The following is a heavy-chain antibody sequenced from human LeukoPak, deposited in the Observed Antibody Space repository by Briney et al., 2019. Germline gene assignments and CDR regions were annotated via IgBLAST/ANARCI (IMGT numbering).Heavy chain of an antibody. CDR1: GYTFTGYY. CDR2: INPNSGGT. Sequence: ASVKVSCKASGYTFTGYYMHWVRQAPGQGREGRGWINPNSGGTNYAQKFQGRVTMTRDTSISTAYMELSRLRSDDTAVYYCARQKRGYYDILTGYFDYWGQGTLVTVSS. CDR3: ARQKRGYYDILTGYFDY. D-gene: IGHD3-9*01. J-gene: IGHJ4*02. V-gene: IGHV1-2*02.